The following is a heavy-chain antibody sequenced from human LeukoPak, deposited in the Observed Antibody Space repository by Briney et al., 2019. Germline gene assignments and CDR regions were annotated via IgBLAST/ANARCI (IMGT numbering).Heavy chain of an antibody. CDR2: IYYSGST. Sequence: SETLSLTCTVSGGSISSCYWSWIRQPPGKGLEWIGYIYYSGSTNYNPSLKSRVTISVDTSKNQFSLKLSSVTAADTAVYYCARDRRLLWFGPFDYWGQGTLVTVSS. J-gene: IGHJ4*02. CDR1: GGSISSCY. V-gene: IGHV4-59*01. D-gene: IGHD3-10*01. CDR3: ARDRRLLWFGPFDY.